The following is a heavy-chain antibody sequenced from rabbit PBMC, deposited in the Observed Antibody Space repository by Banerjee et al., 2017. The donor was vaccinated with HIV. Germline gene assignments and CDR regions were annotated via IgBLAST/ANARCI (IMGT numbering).Heavy chain of an antibody. V-gene: IGHV1S47*01. J-gene: IGHJ4*01. CDR1: GFSLSIYE. Sequence: EESGGDLVKPGAFLTLTCTASGFSLSIYEMCWVRQAPGKGLEWIGYIYTGSGTTDYASWAKGRFTITRSTSLNTVTLQMTYLTGADTATYFCARYSSGWDYFDLWGPGTLVTVS. CDR3: ARYSSGWDYFDL. CDR2: IYTGSGTT. D-gene: IGHD4-1*01.